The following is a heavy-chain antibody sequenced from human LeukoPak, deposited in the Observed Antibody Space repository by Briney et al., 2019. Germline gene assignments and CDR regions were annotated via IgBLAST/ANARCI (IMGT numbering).Heavy chain of an antibody. J-gene: IGHJ4*02. CDR3: ARDQDYYGSGSYGPDY. D-gene: IGHD3-10*01. Sequence: SETLSLTCTVSGDSINNYYWSWIRQPPGKGLEWIGYIFYSGGTKYNPSLKSRVTISVDPSKNQFSLKLSSVTAADTAVYYCARDQDYYGSGSYGPDYWGQGILVTVSS. V-gene: IGHV4-59*12. CDR2: IFYSGGT. CDR1: GDSINNYY.